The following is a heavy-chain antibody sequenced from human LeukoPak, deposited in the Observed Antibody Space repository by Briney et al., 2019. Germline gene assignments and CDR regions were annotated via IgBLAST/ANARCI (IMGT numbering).Heavy chain of an antibody. Sequence: GSLSLSCAASGFTFSSYGMHWVRQAPGKGLEWVTVISADGSNKYYADSMKGRFTISRDNSKNTLYLQMNSLRGEDTAVYFCVSLGYSSSSVRYWGQGTLVTVSS. CDR2: ISADGSNK. CDR1: GFTFSSYG. CDR3: VSLGYSSSSVRY. D-gene: IGHD6-6*01. J-gene: IGHJ4*02. V-gene: IGHV3-30*19.